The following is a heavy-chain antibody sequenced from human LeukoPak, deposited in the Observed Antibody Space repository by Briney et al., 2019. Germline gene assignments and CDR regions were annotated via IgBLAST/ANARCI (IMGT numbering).Heavy chain of an antibody. V-gene: IGHV3-30-3*01. CDR3: ARVGPDVSTSGIDY. CDR2: ISYDGSNK. J-gene: IGHJ4*02. Sequence: GRSLRLSCAASGFTFSSYPMHWVRQAPGKGMGWVAVISYDGSNKYYADSVKGRFTISRDNSKNTLYLQMNSLRPDDTAVYYCARVGPDVSTSGIDYWGQGTLVTVSS. D-gene: IGHD1-1*01. CDR1: GFTFSSYP.